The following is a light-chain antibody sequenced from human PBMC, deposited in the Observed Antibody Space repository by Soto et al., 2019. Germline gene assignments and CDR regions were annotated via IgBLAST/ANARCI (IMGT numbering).Light chain of an antibody. Sequence: EIVMTHSPATLSVSPGERATLSCRASQSVSSNLAWYQQKPGQAPRLLIYGSSTRATGIPARFSGSGSGTEFTLTISSLQSEDFAVYYCQQYNNRPGTFGQGTKVEIK. V-gene: IGKV3-15*01. CDR2: GSS. CDR3: QQYNNRPGT. CDR1: QSVSSN. J-gene: IGKJ1*01.